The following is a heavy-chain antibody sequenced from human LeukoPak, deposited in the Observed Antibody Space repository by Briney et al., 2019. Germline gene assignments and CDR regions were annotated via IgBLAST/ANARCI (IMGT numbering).Heavy chain of an antibody. Sequence: GGSLRLSCAASGFIFSSYGMHWVRQAPGKGLEWVAFIRYDGSNTYYADSVKGRFTISRDNAKNSLYLQMNSLRAEDTAVYYCARGQLYYDSSGFDYWGQGTLVTVSS. J-gene: IGHJ4*02. V-gene: IGHV3-30*02. D-gene: IGHD3-22*01. CDR1: GFIFSSYG. CDR2: IRYDGSNT. CDR3: ARGQLYYDSSGFDY.